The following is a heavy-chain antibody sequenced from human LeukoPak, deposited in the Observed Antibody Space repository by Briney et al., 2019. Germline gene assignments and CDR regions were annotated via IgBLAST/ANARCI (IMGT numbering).Heavy chain of an antibody. J-gene: IGHJ5*02. Sequence: SETLSLTCTVSGFSISSGYYWGWIRQPPGKGLEWIGSIHHSGTTYYNPSLKSRVTISMDTSKNQFSLKLTSVTAADTAVYYCARDRVQYGSGMTWGQGTLVTVSS. V-gene: IGHV4-38-2*02. CDR2: IHHSGTT. CDR1: GFSISSGYY. D-gene: IGHD3-10*01. CDR3: ARDRVQYGSGMT.